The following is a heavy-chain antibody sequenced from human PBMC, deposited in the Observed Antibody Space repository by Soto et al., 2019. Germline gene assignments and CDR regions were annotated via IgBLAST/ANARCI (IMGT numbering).Heavy chain of an antibody. V-gene: IGHV4-39*01. CDR1: GGSISSSSYY. CDR3: ARLRRITMIVEVTGGGNFDY. J-gene: IGHJ4*02. Sequence: SETLSLTCTVSGGSISSSSYYWGWIRQPPGKGLEWIGSIYYGGSTYYNPSLKSRVTISVDTSKNQFSLKLSSVTAADTAVYYCARLRRITMIVEVTGGGNFDYWGQGTLVTVSS. CDR2: IYYGGST. D-gene: IGHD3-22*01.